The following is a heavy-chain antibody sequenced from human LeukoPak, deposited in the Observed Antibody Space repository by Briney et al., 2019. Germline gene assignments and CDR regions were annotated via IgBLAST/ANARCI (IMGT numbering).Heavy chain of an antibody. V-gene: IGHV3-74*01. CDR1: GFTFSSYW. CDR2: INSDGSST. CDR3: ARVTGSGSYYNPFDY. J-gene: IGHJ4*02. D-gene: IGHD3-10*01. Sequence: PGGSLRLSCAASGFTFSSYWMHWVRQAPGKGLVWVSRINSDGSSTSYADSVKGRFTISRDNAKNTLYLQMNSLRAEHTAVYYCARVTGSGSYYNPFDYWGQGTLVTVSS.